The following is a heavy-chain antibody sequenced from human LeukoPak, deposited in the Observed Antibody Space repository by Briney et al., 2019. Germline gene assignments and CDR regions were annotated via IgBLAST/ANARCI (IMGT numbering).Heavy chain of an antibody. Sequence: GGSLRLSCAASGFTFSSYAMSWVRQAPGKGLEWVSAISGSGDSTYYADSVKGRFTISRDNSKNTLYLQMNSLRAEDTAVYYCAKERIRTPYGDYAYWGQGTLVTVSS. CDR1: GFTFSSYA. CDR2: ISGSGDST. J-gene: IGHJ4*02. D-gene: IGHD4-17*01. V-gene: IGHV3-23*01. CDR3: AKERIRTPYGDYAY.